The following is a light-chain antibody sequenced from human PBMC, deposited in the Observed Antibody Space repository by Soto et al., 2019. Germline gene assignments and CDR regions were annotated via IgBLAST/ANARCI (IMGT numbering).Light chain of an antibody. CDR2: KAS. J-gene: IGKJ1*01. Sequence: DIQMTQSPATLPGSLGDRVTITCRASQTISSWLAWYQQKPGKAPKLLIYKASTLKSGVPSRFRGSGSGTEFTLTISSLQPDDFAPYYCQHYNSYSEAFGQGTKVDIK. CDR3: QHYNSYSEA. V-gene: IGKV1-5*03. CDR1: QTISSW.